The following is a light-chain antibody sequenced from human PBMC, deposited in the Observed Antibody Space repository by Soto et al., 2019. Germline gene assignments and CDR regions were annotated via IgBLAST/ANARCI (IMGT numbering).Light chain of an antibody. CDR2: GAS. Sequence: DIQMTQSPSSLSASVGDRVTITCRASQTIVTYVNWFQHKPGKAPSLLIFGASSLENGVPSRFIGSRSGTDFTLTISSLRLEDLATYYCQQTYRIPYTFGQGTKLEIK. CDR1: QTIVTY. CDR3: QQTYRIPYT. J-gene: IGKJ2*01. V-gene: IGKV1-39*01.